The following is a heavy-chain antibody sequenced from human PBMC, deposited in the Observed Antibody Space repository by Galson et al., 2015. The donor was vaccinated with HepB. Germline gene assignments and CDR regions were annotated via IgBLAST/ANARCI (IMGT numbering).Heavy chain of an antibody. CDR1: GFTFSSYA. Sequence: SLRLSCAASGFTFSSYAMHWVRQAPGKGLEWVAVISYDGSNKYYADSVKGRFTISRDNSKNTLYLQMNSLRAEDTAVYYCARDLDKIVGATDDYWGQGTLVTVSS. CDR3: ARDLDKIVGATDDY. V-gene: IGHV3-30*04. D-gene: IGHD1-26*01. CDR2: ISYDGSNK. J-gene: IGHJ4*02.